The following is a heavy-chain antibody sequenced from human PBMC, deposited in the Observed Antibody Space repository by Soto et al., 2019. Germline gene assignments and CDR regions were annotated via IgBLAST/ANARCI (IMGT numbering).Heavy chain of an antibody. V-gene: IGHV4-30-4*01. CDR3: ARRYGYSFDY. D-gene: IGHD1-1*01. J-gene: IGHJ4*02. CDR1: GGSISSGNYY. CDR2: ISYSGST. Sequence: SETLSLTCTVSGGSISSGNYYWSWIRQPPGKGLEWIGFISYSGSTYYNLSLKSRVTISVDTSKNQFSLKLSSVTAADTAVYYCARRYGYSFDYWGQGTLVTVSS.